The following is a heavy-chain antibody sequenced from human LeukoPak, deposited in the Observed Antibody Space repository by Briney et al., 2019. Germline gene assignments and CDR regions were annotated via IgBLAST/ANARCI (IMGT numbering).Heavy chain of an antibody. CDR3: ARDDSSGYGGGYYYYGMDV. CDR1: GFTFSSYA. J-gene: IGHJ6*02. V-gene: IGHV3-64*01. CDR2: ISSNGGST. D-gene: IGHD3-22*01. Sequence: GGSLRLSCAASGFTFSSYAMHWVRQAPGKGLEYVSAISSNGGSTYYANSVKGRFTISRDNSKNTLYLQMGSLRAEDMAVYYCARDDSSGYGGGYYYYGMDVWGQGTTVTVSS.